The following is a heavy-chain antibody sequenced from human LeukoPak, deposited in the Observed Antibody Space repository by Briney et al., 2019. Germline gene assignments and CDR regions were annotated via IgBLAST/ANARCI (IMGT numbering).Heavy chain of an antibody. CDR1: GYTFNSYG. J-gene: IGHJ4*02. CDR2: IIPIFGTA. D-gene: IGHD3-3*01. CDR3: ARAPDLEWLSPFDY. V-gene: IGHV1-69*06. Sequence: SVTVSCKACGYTFNSYGFSWVLQAPAPGLEWMGRIIPIFGTANYPQKFQGRVTITADKSTSTAYMELSSLRSEDTAVYYCARAPDLEWLSPFDYWGQGTLVTVSS.